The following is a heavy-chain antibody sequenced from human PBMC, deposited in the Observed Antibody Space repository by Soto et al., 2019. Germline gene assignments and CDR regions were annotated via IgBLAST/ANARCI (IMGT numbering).Heavy chain of an antibody. J-gene: IGHJ4*02. CDR1: GFTFSNAW. CDR3: TTDPVTMIVVVPSSG. V-gene: IGHV3-15*07. D-gene: IGHD3-22*01. Sequence: EVQLVESGGGLVKPGGSLRLSCAASGFTFSNAWMNWVRQAPGKGLEWVGRIKSKTDGGTTDYAAPVKGRFTISRDDSKNTPYLQMNSLKTEDTAVYYCTTDPVTMIVVVPSSGWGQGTLVTVSS. CDR2: IKSKTDGGTT.